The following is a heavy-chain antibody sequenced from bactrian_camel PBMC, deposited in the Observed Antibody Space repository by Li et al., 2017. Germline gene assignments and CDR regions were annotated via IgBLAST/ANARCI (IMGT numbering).Heavy chain of an antibody. V-gene: IGHV3S53*01. CDR1: VYTYEDNC. Sequence: HVQLVESGGGSVQAGGSLRLSCGANVYTYEDNCMGWFRQAPGKERERDPVATFLPPRGTSYKDSVKGRFTISRDNAKNTLYLQMNSLKSEDTAVYYCAADKIAGISYFASWGQGTQVTVS. CDR2: FLPPRGT. D-gene: IGHD4*01. CDR3: AADKIAGISYFAS. J-gene: IGHJ6*01.